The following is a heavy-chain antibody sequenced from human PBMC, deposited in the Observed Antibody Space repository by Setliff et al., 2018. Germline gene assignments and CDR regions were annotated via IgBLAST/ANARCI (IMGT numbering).Heavy chain of an antibody. J-gene: IGHJ3*02. CDR2: ISSSSTSI. CDR1: GFTFSSEY. Sequence: GGSLRLSCAASGFTFSSEYMNWVRQAPGKGLEWVSYISSSSTSIYSDSVKDRFTISRDNAKKSLYLQMDSLRAEDTAVYYCVRELRVIVGVGIQGVFDIWGQGTMVT. CDR3: VRELRVIVGVGIQGVFDI. V-gene: IGHV3-48*01. D-gene: IGHD3-22*01.